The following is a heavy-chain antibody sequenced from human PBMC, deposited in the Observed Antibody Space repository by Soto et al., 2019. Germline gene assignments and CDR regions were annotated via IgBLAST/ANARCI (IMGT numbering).Heavy chain of an antibody. CDR1: GFTFSSYS. D-gene: IGHD6-13*01. Sequence: EVQLVESGGGLVKPGGSLRLSCAASGFTFSSYSMNWVRQAPGKGLEWVSSISSSSSYIYYADSVKGRFTISRDNAKNSLYLQMNSLRAEDTAVYYCARTGIAAAGIPFDYWGQGTLVTVSS. J-gene: IGHJ4*02. CDR3: ARTGIAAAGIPFDY. CDR2: ISSSSSYI. V-gene: IGHV3-21*01.